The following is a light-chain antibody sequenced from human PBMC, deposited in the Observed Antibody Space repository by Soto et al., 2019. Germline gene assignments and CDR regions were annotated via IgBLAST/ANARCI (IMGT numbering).Light chain of an antibody. CDR1: YSDIGDYNY. J-gene: IGLJ2*01. CDR2: EVS. Sequence: QSALTQPPSASGSPGQSVTISCAGSYSDIGDYNYVSWYQQHPGKVPKLIISEVSKRPSGVPDRFSGSKSGYTASLTVSDLQPADEAVYYCSSYSGTNSNVIFGGGTKVTVL. CDR3: SSYSGTNSNVI. V-gene: IGLV2-8*01.